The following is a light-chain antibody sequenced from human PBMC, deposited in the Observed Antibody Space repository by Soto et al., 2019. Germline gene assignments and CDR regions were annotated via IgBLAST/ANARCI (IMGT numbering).Light chain of an antibody. CDR3: QSYDKRLTAYV. V-gene: IGLV1-44*01. J-gene: IGLJ1*01. Sequence: QAVVTQPPSASGTPGQRVTISCSGSSSNIGSNTVNWYQQLPGTAPKLLIYSNNQRPSGVPDRFSGSKSGTSASLAITGLQAEDEGHYYCQSYDKRLTAYVFGTGTKLTVL. CDR2: SNN. CDR1: SSNIGSNT.